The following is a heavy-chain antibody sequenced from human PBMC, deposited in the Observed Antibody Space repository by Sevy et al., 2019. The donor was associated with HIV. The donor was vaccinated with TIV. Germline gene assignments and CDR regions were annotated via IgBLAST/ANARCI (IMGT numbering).Heavy chain of an antibody. CDR2: ISGSTTNT. D-gene: IGHD6-19*01. J-gene: IGHJ4*02. CDR1: GFTFRTYA. Sequence: GGSLRLSCAASGFTFRTYAMSWVRQAPGMRLEWVSSISGSTTNTNYADSVKGRFTISRDNSKNTLYLQMNSLKADDTAIYYCAKPPIGWTREGFDQWGQGTLVTVSS. V-gene: IGHV3-23*01. CDR3: AKPPIGWTREGFDQ.